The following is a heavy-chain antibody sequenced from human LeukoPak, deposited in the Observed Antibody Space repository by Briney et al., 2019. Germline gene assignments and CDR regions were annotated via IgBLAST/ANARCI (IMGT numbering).Heavy chain of an antibody. V-gene: IGHV1-69*05. CDR3: ARGGSLDV. CDR1: GGGFSSYA. CDR2: IIPIFGTA. D-gene: IGHD2-15*01. J-gene: IGHJ6*04. Sequence: SVNVSCKASGGGFSSYAISWVRQAPGQGLEWMGGIIPIFGTANYAQKFQGRVTITRNTSISTAYMELSSLRSEDTAVYYCARGGSLDVWGKGTTVTVSS.